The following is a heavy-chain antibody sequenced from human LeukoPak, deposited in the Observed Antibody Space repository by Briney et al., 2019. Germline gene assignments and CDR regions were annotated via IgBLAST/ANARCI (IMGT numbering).Heavy chain of an antibody. CDR3: ARVGLVDTAMGRFDY. D-gene: IGHD5-18*01. J-gene: IGHJ4*02. Sequence: ASVKVSCKASGYTFTSYYMYWVRQAPGQGLEWMGWINPNSGGTNYAQKFQGRVTMTRDTSISTAYMELSRLRSNDTAVYYCARVGLVDTAMGRFDYWGQGTLVTVSS. CDR1: GYTFTSYY. CDR2: INPNSGGT. V-gene: IGHV1-2*02.